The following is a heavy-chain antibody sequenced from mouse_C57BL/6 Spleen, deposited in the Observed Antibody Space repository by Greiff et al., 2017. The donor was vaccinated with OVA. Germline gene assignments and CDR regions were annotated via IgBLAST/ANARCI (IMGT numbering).Heavy chain of an antibody. CDR1: GFTFTDYY. CDR3: ARYGAGNYAMDY. D-gene: IGHD3-3*01. CDR2: IRHKANGYTT. V-gene: IGHV7-3*01. Sequence: EVQVVESGGGLVQPGASLSLSCAASGFTFTDYYMSWVRQPPGKALEWMGFIRHKANGYTTEYSATVKGRFTISRDNSQSILYLQMNARRAEDSATYYCARYGAGNYAMDYWGQGTSVTVSS. J-gene: IGHJ4*01.